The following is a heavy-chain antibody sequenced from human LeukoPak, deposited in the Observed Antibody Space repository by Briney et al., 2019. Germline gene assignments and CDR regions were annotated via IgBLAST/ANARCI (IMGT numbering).Heavy chain of an antibody. Sequence: PGGSLRLSCAASGFTFHDYGMSWGRHSPGKGLEWVSVINWNGDRTGYADSVKGRFTISRDNAKKSLYLQMNSLRAEDTALYYCARRDYYGSGSPDFWGQGTLVTVSS. D-gene: IGHD3-10*01. CDR2: INWNGDRT. J-gene: IGHJ4*02. CDR1: GFTFHDYG. CDR3: ARRDYYGSGSPDF. V-gene: IGHV3-20*04.